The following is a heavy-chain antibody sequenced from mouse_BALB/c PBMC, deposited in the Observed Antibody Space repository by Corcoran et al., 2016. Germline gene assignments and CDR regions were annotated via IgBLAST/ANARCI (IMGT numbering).Heavy chain of an antibody. J-gene: IGHJ2*01. CDR1: GYTFKNYG. V-gene: IGHV9-3-1*01. Sequence: QSQLVQSGPELKKHGETVKITCKDSGYTFKNYGMNRGKQGTGKGVKGMGWINTYTGAPTYADYFKGRFAFSLATAASTAYLQINNLKNEDTATYFCARGLSLYFDYWGQGTTLTVSS. CDR2: INTYTGAP. D-gene: IGHD2-3*01. CDR3: ARGLSLYFDY.